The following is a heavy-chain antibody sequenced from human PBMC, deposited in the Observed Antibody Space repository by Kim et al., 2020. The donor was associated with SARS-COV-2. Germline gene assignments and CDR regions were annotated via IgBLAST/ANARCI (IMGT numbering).Heavy chain of an antibody. D-gene: IGHD3-10*01. J-gene: IGHJ2*01. V-gene: IGHV3-74*01. CDR3: ARPLWFGDYWYFAL. Sequence: YADSVKGRFTISRDNAKDTVYLQMSSLRAEDTAVFDCARPLWFGDYWYFALWGGGTLVTVSS.